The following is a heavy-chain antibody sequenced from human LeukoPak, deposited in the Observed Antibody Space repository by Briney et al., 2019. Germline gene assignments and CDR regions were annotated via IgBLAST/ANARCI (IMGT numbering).Heavy chain of an antibody. CDR2: ISYDGSNK. V-gene: IGHV3-30*18. D-gene: IGHD2-15*01. J-gene: IGHJ6*02. CDR1: GFTFSSYG. CDR3: AKVLRRYCSGGSCYGMDV. Sequence: GGSLRLSCAASGFTFSSYGMHWVRQAPGKGLEWVAVISYDGSNKYYADSVKGRFTISRDNSKNTLYLQMNSLRAEDTAVYYCAKVLRRYCSGGSCYGMDVWGQGTTVTASS.